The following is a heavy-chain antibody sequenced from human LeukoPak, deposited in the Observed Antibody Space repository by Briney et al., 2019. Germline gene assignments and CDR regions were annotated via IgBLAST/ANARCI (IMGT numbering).Heavy chain of an antibody. Sequence: GGSLRLSCAASGFTFSSYAMSWVRQAPGKGLEWVSAISGSGGSTYYADSVKGRFTISRDNSKSTLYLQMNSLRAEDTAVYYCANIVGATGFDYWGQGTLVTVSS. CDR1: GFTFSSYA. CDR2: ISGSGGST. J-gene: IGHJ4*02. CDR3: ANIVGATGFDY. D-gene: IGHD1-26*01. V-gene: IGHV3-23*01.